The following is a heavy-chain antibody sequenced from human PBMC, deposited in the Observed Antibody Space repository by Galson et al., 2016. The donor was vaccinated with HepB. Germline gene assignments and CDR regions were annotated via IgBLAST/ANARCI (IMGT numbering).Heavy chain of an antibody. Sequence: SVKVSCKASGYTFTTSGISWVRQAPGQGLEWMGWISTYSGNTKYAQKFQGGLTLTTDSSTTTAYMELRSLRFDDTAPYYCARGVQYRFDSWGQGTLVTVSS. V-gene: IGHV1-18*01. J-gene: IGHJ4*02. D-gene: IGHD2/OR15-2a*01. CDR1: GYTFTTSG. CDR2: ISTYSGNT. CDR3: ARGVQYRFDS.